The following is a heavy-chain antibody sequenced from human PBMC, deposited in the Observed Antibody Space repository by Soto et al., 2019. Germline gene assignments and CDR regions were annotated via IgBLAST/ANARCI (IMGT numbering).Heavy chain of an antibody. D-gene: IGHD2-21*01. V-gene: IGHV4-59*01. CDR1: GGSISSYY. Sequence: QVQLQESGPGLVKPSETLSLTCTVSGGSISSYYWSWIRQPPGKGLEWIGYIYYSGSTNYNPSLKSRVTISVDTSKNQFSLKLSSVTAADTAVYYCARDIPGFYWGQGTLVTVSS. J-gene: IGHJ4*02. CDR2: IYYSGST. CDR3: ARDIPGFY.